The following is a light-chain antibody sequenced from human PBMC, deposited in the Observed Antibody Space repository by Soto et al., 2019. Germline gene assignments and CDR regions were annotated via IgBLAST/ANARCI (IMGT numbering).Light chain of an antibody. J-gene: IGKJ1*01. V-gene: IGKV3-20*01. CDR2: GAY. Sequence: EILFQKSPDTVYLSPGERATLSCRARQRVTGYFAWYQQKAGPATRLLIYGAYNRAAGIPDRFSGSGSGTHFTLTISRLEPEDFAVYYCQQYGSSGTFGQGTKVDI. CDR1: QRVTGY. CDR3: QQYGSSGT.